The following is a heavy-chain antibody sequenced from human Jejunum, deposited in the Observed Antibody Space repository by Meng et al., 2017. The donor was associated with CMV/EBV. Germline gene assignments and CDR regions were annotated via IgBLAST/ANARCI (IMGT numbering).Heavy chain of an antibody. J-gene: IGHJ4*02. CDR3: ARASPNWNYVTDY. V-gene: IGHV4-59*01. CDR1: GGSIGTYY. Sequence: TVSGGSIGTYYWSWIRQPPGKGLEWIGHIYYSGSTNFNPSLKSRVTISLDTSKKQFSLRLSSVTAEDTAVYYCARASPNWNYVTDYWGQGTLVTVSS. D-gene: IGHD1-7*01. CDR2: IYYSGST.